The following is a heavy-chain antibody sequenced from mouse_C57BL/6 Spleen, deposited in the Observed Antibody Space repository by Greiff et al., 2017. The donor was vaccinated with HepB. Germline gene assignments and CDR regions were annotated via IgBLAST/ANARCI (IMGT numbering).Heavy chain of an antibody. J-gene: IGHJ1*03. CDR1: GYTFTTYP. V-gene: IGHV1-47*01. CDR2: FHPCNDDT. Sequence: VQLQQSGAELVKPGASVKMSCKASGYTFTTYPIEWMKQNHGKSLEWIGNFHPCNDDTKYNEKFKGKATLTVEKSSSTVYLELSRLTSDDSAVYYCARGYYYGSSYYWYFDVWGTGTTVTVSS. CDR3: ARGYYYGSSYYWYFDV. D-gene: IGHD1-1*01.